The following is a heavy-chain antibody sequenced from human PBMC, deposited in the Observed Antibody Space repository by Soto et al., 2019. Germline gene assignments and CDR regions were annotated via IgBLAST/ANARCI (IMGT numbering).Heavy chain of an antibody. J-gene: IGHJ6*01. CDR1: GYRFTRYW. V-gene: IGHV5-51*01. Sequence: GASLKISCKGSGYRFTRYWIGWVRQMPGKGVEWMGIIYTGDSETRYSPSFQGQVTISADKSITTAYMQWSTLKASENATYSCARHPYGMDVWGQGKTVSVS. CDR3: ARHPYGMDV. CDR2: IYTGDSET.